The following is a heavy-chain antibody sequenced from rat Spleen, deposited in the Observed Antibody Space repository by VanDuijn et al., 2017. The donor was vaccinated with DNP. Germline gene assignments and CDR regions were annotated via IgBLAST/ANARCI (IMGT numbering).Heavy chain of an antibody. CDR3: VRWNSGHFDY. D-gene: IGHD4-3*01. CDR2: ISYDGGNT. CDR1: GFTFSDYY. V-gene: IGHV5-22*01. J-gene: IGHJ2*01. Sequence: EVQLVESGGGLVQPGRSLKLSCAASGFTFSDYYMAWVRQAPTKGLECVASISYDGGNTYYRDSVKGRFAISRDNAKSTLYLQMNSLRSEDMATYYCVRWNSGHFDYWGQGVMVTVSS.